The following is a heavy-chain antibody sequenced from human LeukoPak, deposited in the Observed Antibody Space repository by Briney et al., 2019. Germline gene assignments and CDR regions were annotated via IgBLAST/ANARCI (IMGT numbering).Heavy chain of an antibody. CDR3: ARPQDYGDGAFDI. V-gene: IGHV4-59*08. CDR1: GGSISSYY. J-gene: IGHJ3*02. CDR2: IYYSGGT. Sequence: SETLSLTCTVSGGSISSYYWSWIRQPPGKGLEWIGYIYYSGGTNYNPSLKSRVTISLDTSKNQFSLKLSSVTVADTAVYYCARPQDYGDGAFDIWGQGTMVTVSS. D-gene: IGHD4-17*01.